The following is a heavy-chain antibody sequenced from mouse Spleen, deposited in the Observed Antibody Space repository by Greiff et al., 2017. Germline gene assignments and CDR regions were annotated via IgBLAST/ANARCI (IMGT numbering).Heavy chain of an antibody. CDR1: GFNFSDYG. D-gene: IGHD2-1*01. CDR3: ARGNYEGNWYFDV. V-gene: IGHV5-17*01. Sequence: EVKLMESGGGLVKPGGSLKLSCAASGFNFSDYGMHWVRQAPEKGLEWVAYISSGSSTIYYADTVKGRFTISRDNAKNTLFLQMTSLRSDDTAMYYCARGNYEGNWYFDVWGAGTTVTVSS. J-gene: IGHJ1*01. CDR2: ISSGSSTI.